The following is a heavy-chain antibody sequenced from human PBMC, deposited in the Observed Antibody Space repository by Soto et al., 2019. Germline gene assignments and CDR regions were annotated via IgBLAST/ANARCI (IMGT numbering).Heavy chain of an antibody. V-gene: IGHV1-69*06. CDR1: GGTFSSYA. CDR3: ARGIGTMVRVYYYGMDV. Sequence: SVKVSCKASGGTFSSYAISWVRQAPGQGLEWMGGIIPIFGTANYAQKFQGRVTITADKSTSTAYMELSSLRSEDTAVYYCARGIGTMVRVYYYGMDVWGQGTKVTVYS. CDR2: IIPIFGTA. D-gene: IGHD3-10*01. J-gene: IGHJ6*02.